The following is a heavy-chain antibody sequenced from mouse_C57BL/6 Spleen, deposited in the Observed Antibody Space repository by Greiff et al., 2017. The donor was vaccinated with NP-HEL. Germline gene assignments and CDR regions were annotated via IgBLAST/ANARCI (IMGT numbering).Heavy chain of an antibody. CDR3: ARRDYYYAMDY. Sequence: QVQLQQPGAELVKPGASVKMSCKASGYTFTSYWITWVKQRPGQGLEWIGDIYPGSGSTNYNEKFKGKATLTADKSSSTAYMELRSLTSEDSAVYFCARRDYYYAMDYWGQGTSVTVSS. CDR2: IYPGSGST. V-gene: IGHV1-55*01. J-gene: IGHJ4*01. CDR1: GYTFTSYW.